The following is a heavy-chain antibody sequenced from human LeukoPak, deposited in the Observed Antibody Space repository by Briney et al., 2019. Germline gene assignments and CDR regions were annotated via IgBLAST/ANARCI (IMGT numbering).Heavy chain of an antibody. D-gene: IGHD2-2*02. V-gene: IGHV3-48*04. CDR2: IDDSSGAI. J-gene: IGHJ4*02. Sequence: GGSLRLSCEASGFTFSDYGVNWVRQSPGKGLEWISYIDDSSGAIYYADSVKGRFAISRDNAKNSLYLQMNSLRAEDTAVYYCARSSISSSYTYWGQGTLVTVSS. CDR3: ARSSISSSYTY. CDR1: GFTFSDYG.